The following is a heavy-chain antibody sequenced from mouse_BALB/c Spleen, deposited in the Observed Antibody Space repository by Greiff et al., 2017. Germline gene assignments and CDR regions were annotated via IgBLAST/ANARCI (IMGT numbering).Heavy chain of an antibody. J-gene: IGHJ4*01. CDR1: GFNIKDTY. Sequence: EVQRVESGAELVKPGASVKLSCTASGFNIKDTYMHWVKQRPEQGLEWIGRIDPANGNTKYDPKFQGKATITADTSSNTAYLQLSSLTSEDTAVYYCAREGYPPMDYWGQGTSVTVSS. D-gene: IGHD2-2*01. CDR2: IDPANGNT. CDR3: AREGYPPMDY. V-gene: IGHV14-3*02.